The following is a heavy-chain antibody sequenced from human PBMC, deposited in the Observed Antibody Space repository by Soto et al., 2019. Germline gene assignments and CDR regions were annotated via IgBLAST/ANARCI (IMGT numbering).Heavy chain of an antibody. V-gene: IGHV3-33*01. J-gene: IGHJ6*02. D-gene: IGHD3-10*01. CDR3: ARDRVRGSGITGGMDV. CDR1: GFTFSSYG. Sequence: QVQLVESGGGVVQPGRSLRLSCAASGFTFSSYGMHWVRQAPGKGLEWVAVIWYDGSNKYYADSVKGRFTISRDNSKNTLFLQMNSLRAEDTAVYYCARDRVRGSGITGGMDVWGQGTTVTVSS. CDR2: IWYDGSNK.